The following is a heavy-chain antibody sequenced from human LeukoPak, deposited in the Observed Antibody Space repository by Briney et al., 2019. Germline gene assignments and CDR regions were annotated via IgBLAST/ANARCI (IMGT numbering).Heavy chain of an antibody. CDR3: ARSYGSGTALLY. J-gene: IGHJ4*02. Sequence: KPSETLSLTCTVSGGSISSSSYYWGWIRQPPGKGLEWIGSIYYSGSTYYNSSLKSRVTISVDTSKNQFSLKLSSVTAADTAVYYCARSYGSGTALLYWGRGTLVTISS. V-gene: IGHV4-39*01. CDR1: GGSISSSSYY. D-gene: IGHD3-10*01. CDR2: IYYSGST.